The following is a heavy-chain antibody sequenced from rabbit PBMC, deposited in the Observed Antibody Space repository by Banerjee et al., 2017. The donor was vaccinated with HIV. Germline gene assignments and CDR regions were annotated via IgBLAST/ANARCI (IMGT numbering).Heavy chain of an antibody. CDR2: IYTGSSGST. CDR3: ARDLAGVIGWNFGW. V-gene: IGHV1S45*01. Sequence: QQQLEESGGGLVKPGGTLTLTCKASGIDFSSYYYISWVRQAPGKGLQSIGYIYTGSSGSTYYASWAKGRFTISKTSSTTVTLQMTSLTAADTATYFCARDLAGVIGWNFGWWGPGTLVTVS. D-gene: IGHD4-1*01. CDR1: GIDFSSYYY. J-gene: IGHJ4*01.